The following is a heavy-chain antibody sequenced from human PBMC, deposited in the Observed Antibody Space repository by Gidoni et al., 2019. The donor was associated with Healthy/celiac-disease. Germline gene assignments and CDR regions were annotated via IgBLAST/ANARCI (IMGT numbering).Heavy chain of an antibody. J-gene: IGHJ4*02. Sequence: EVQLVESGGGLVKPGGSLRLSCAASGFTFSSYSMNWVRQAPGKGLEWVSSISSSSSYIYYADSVKGRFTISRDNAKNSLYLQMNSLRAEDTAVYYCASNIAAAGMYYFDYWGQGTLVTVSS. D-gene: IGHD6-13*01. V-gene: IGHV3-21*01. CDR2: ISSSSSYI. CDR1: GFTFSSYS. CDR3: ASNIAAAGMYYFDY.